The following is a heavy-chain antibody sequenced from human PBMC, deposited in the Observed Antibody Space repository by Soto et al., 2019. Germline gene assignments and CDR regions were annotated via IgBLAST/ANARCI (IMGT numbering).Heavy chain of an antibody. CDR1: GFTFRSYA. CDR2: ISHDGSNK. CDR3: ARGDREDIAGVIGVRPGEYVLDV. Sequence: GGSLRLSCAASGFTFRSYAMHWVRQAPGKGLECVAVISHDGSNKFYRDYVKGRFTISRDNSKNTLYLQINSLRYEDTAVYYCARGDREDIAGVIGVRPGEYVLDVWGQGTTVPVAS. J-gene: IGHJ6*02. V-gene: IGHV3-30-3*01. D-gene: IGHD2-15*01.